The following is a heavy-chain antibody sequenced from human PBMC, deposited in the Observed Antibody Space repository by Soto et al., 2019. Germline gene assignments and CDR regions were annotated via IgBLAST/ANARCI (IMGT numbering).Heavy chain of an antibody. CDR1: GGSISSYY. CDR3: ARAGPGHWFAP. CDR2: IYYSGST. Sequence: PSETLSLTCTVSGGSISSYYWSRIRQPPGKGLEWIGYIYYSGSTNYNPSLKSRVTISVDTSKNQFSLKLSSVTAADTAVYYCARAGPGHWFAPWGQGTLVTSPQ. V-gene: IGHV4-59*01. J-gene: IGHJ5*02.